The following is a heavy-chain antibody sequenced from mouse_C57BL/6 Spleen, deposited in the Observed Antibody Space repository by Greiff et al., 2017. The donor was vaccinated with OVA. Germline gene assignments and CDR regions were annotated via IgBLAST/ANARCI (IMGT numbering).Heavy chain of an antibody. J-gene: IGHJ2*01. CDR2: IDPSDSYP. CDR3: ARGRYFFDY. D-gene: IGHD1-1*01. Sequence: QVQLQQPGAELVKPGASVKLSCKASGYTFTSYWMQWVKQRPGQGLEWIGEIDPSDSYPNYNQKFKGKATLTVDTASSTAYMQLSSLTSEDAAVYYCARGRYFFDYWGQGTTLTVSS. V-gene: IGHV1-50*01. CDR1: GYTFTSYW.